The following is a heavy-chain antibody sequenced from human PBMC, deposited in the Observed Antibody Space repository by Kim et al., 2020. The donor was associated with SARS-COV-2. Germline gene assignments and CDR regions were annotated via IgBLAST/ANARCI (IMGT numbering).Heavy chain of an antibody. CDR2: INHSGST. D-gene: IGHD7-27*01. Sequence: SETLSLTCAVYGGSFSGYYWSWIRQPPGKGLEWIGEINHSGSTNYNPSLKSRVTISVDTSKNQFSLKLSSVTAADTAVYYCARKKNWGFDYWGQGTLVTV. CDR1: GGSFSGYY. J-gene: IGHJ4*02. V-gene: IGHV4-34*01. CDR3: ARKKNWGFDY.